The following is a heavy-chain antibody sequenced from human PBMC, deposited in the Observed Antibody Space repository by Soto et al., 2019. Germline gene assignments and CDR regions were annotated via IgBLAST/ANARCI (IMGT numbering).Heavy chain of an antibody. CDR1: GGSIGSYY. V-gene: IGHV4-59*01. Sequence: SETLSLTCTLGGGSIGSYYWSWIRQPPGKGLEWIGYIYYSGSTNYNPSLKSRVTISVDTSKNQFSLKLNSVTAADTAVYYCARDARLGLPDYWGQGTLVTVS. J-gene: IGHJ4*02. CDR2: IYYSGST. D-gene: IGHD3-16*01. CDR3: ARDARLGLPDY.